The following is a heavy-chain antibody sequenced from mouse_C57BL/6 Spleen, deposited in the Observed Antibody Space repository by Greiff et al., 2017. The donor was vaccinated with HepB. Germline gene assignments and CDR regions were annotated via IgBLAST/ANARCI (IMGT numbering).Heavy chain of an antibody. CDR2: IRSKSNNYAT. V-gene: IGHV10-1*01. J-gene: IGHJ3*01. CDR3: VRDDGYYVPFAY. CDR1: GFSFNTYA. Sequence: GGGLVQPKGSLKLSCAASGFSFNTYAMNWVRQAPGKGLEWVARIRSKSNNYATYYADSVKDRFTISRDDSESMLYLQMNNLKTEDTAMYYCVRDDGYYVPFAYWGQGTLVTVSA. D-gene: IGHD2-3*01.